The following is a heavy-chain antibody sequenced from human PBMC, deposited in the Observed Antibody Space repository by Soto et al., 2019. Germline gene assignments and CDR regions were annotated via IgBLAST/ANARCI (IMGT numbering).Heavy chain of an antibody. D-gene: IGHD1-26*01. Sequence: ASVKVSCKASGYTFTSYYMHWVRQAPGQGLEWMGIINPSGGSTSYAQKFQGRVTMTRDTSTSTVYMELSSLSSEDTAVYYCARSVSTSAERYSGSYYDSFYSVYYWGQGTLVTVS. CDR2: INPSGGST. CDR1: GYTFTSYY. CDR3: ARSVSTSAERYSGSYYDSFYSVYY. J-gene: IGHJ4*02. V-gene: IGHV1-46*01.